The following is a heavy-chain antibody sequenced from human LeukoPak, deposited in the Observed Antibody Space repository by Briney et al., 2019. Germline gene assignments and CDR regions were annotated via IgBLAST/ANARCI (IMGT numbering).Heavy chain of an antibody. Sequence: GASVKVSCKASGYTFNNFGIHWVRQPPGQGLEWMGWISAYNGLTNYAENLQGRVTMTTDTSTGTAYLELRSLTSDDTALYYCARDRIARLGGSYRYNCFDPWGQGTLVTVSS. J-gene: IGHJ5*02. CDR3: ARDRIARLGGSYRYNCFDP. D-gene: IGHD1-26*01. V-gene: IGHV1-18*01. CDR2: ISAYNGLT. CDR1: GYTFNNFG.